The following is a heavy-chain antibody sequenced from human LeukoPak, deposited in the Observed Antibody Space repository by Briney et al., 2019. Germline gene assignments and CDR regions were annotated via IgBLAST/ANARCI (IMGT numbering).Heavy chain of an antibody. CDR3: AKGSYSGVDSDFDY. CDR2: ISYDGSNK. Sequence: GSSLRLSCAASGFTFSSYGMHWVRQAPGKGLEWVAVISYDGSNKYYADSVKGRFIISRDNSKNTLYLQMNSLRAEDTAVYYCAKGSYSGVDSDFDYWGQGTLVTVSS. V-gene: IGHV3-30*18. D-gene: IGHD3-10*01. J-gene: IGHJ4*02. CDR1: GFTFSSYG.